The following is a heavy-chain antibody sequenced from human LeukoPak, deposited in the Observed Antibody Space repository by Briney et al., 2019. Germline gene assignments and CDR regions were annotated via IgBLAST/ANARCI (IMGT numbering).Heavy chain of an antibody. CDR2: ISGSGGST. Sequence: PGGSLRLSCAASGFTFSSYAMSWVRQAPGKGLELVSAISGSGGSTYYADSVKGRLTISRDTSKNTLYLQMNRLRGEDTAVYYCAIPPAYYSSSWYYFDYWGQGTLVTVSS. D-gene: IGHD6-13*01. J-gene: IGHJ4*02. CDR1: GFTFSSYA. V-gene: IGHV3-23*01. CDR3: AIPPAYYSSSWYYFDY.